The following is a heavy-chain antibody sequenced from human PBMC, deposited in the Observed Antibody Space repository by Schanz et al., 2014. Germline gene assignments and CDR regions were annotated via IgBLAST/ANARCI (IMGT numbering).Heavy chain of an antibody. CDR1: GFTLSNSD. J-gene: IGHJ4*02. V-gene: IGHV3-13*01. Sequence: EVQLVESGGGLVQPGGSLRLSCAASGFTLSNSDMHWVRQGTGKGLEWVSTIGYLGDTYYPDSVKDRFTVSRDSGQNSLYLQMNSLRADDTAVYFGARAHGNNWYGKGLDYWGQGTLVTVSS. D-gene: IGHD1-1*01. CDR2: IGYLGDT. CDR3: ARAHGNNWYGKGLDY.